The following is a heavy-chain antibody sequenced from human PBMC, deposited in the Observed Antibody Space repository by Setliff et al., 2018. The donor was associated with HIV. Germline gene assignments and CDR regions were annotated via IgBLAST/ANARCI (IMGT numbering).Heavy chain of an antibody. CDR1: GVSISSGDYY. J-gene: IGHJ5*01. Sequence: SETLSLTCTVSGVSISSGDYYWNWIRQSPGKGLEWIGYMFNSGSTNYNPSLKRRVTISVDTSKNQFSLKLNSVTAADTAVYYCARVRLELRQYWFDSWGQGSPVTVSS. CDR2: MFNSGST. CDR3: ARVRLELRQYWFDS. V-gene: IGHV4-30-4*08. D-gene: IGHD1-7*01.